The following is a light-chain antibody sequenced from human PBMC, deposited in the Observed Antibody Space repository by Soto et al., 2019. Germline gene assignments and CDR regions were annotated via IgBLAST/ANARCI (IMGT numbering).Light chain of an antibody. J-gene: IGLJ1*01. CDR1: SSDVGGYNY. V-gene: IGLV2-14*01. CDR3: QSYDSSLSGWYV. CDR2: DVS. Sequence: QAVLTQPASVSGSPGQSITISCTGTSSDVGGYNYVSWYQQHPGKAPKLIIYDVSNRPSGVSNRFSGSKSGTSASLAITGLQAEDEADYYCQSYDSSLSGWYVFGTGTKVTVL.